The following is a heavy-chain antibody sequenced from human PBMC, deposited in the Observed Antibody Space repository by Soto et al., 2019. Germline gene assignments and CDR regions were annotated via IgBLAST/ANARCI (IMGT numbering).Heavy chain of an antibody. J-gene: IGHJ6*03. CDR3: ARGYCTNGVCLSYYYYYMDV. V-gene: IGHV1-69*02. Sequence: SVXVSCKASGGTFSSYTISWVRQAPGQGLEWMGRIIPILGIANYAQKFQGRVTITADKSTSTAYMELSSLRSEDTAVYYCARGYCTNGVCLSYYYYYMDVWGKGTTVTVSS. CDR2: IIPILGIA. D-gene: IGHD2-8*01. CDR1: GGTFSSYT.